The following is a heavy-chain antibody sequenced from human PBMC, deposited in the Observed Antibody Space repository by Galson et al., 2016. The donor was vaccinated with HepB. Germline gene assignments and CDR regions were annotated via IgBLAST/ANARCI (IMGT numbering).Heavy chain of an antibody. D-gene: IGHD6-19*01. CDR3: AKRSLAGAADY. V-gene: IGHV3-23*01. Sequence: SLRLSCAASGFTFSSYAMTWVRQAPGKGLQWVSVISGNSGNTTYADSVRGRFTISRDNSRNTLYLQMNSLTFEDTAVYYCAKRSLAGAADYWGQGTLVTVSS. J-gene: IGHJ4*02. CDR2: ISGNSGNT. CDR1: GFTFSSYA.